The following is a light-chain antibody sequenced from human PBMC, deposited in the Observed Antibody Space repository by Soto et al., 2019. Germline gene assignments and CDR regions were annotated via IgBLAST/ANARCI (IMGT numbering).Light chain of an antibody. J-gene: IGLJ1*01. CDR3: CSYAGSTTQTYV. CDR1: SSDVGGYNY. CDR2: DVS. Sequence: QSALTQPASVSGSPGQSITISCTGTSSDVGGYNYVSWYQQHPGKAPKLMIYDVSNRPSGVSNRFSGSKSGNTASLMISGLQAEDEADYYCCSYAGSTTQTYVFGSGTKLTVL. V-gene: IGLV2-14*01.